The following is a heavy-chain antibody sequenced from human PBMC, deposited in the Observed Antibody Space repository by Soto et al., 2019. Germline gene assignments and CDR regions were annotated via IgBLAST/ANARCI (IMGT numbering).Heavy chain of an antibody. V-gene: IGHV1-8*02. D-gene: IGHD5-18*01. CDR1: GYTFTNND. CDR2: MNPGSGDT. J-gene: IGHJ5*02. Sequence: ASVKVSCKASGYTFTNNDVSWVRQATGLGLEWMGWMNPGSGDTGYAQKVQGRVTMTRDISIATAYMELNSLTSEDTAIYYCARMESFGSLNWFDPWGQGTLVTVSS. CDR3: ARMESFGSLNWFDP.